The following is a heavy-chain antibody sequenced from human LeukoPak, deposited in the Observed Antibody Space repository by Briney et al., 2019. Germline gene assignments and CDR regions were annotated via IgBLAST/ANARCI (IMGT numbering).Heavy chain of an antibody. V-gene: IGHV3-53*01. CDR3: ARVGVVPAAIPDGFDI. Sequence: GGSLRLSCAASGXTVSSNYMSWVRQAPGKGLEWVSVIYSGGSTYYADSVKGRFTISRDNSKNTLYLQMNSLTAEDTAVYYCARVGVVPAAIPDGFDIWGQGTMV. CDR2: IYSGGST. J-gene: IGHJ3*02. CDR1: GXTVSSNY. D-gene: IGHD2-2*01.